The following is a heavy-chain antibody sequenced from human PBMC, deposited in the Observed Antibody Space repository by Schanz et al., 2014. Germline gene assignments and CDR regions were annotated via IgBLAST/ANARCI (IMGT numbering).Heavy chain of an antibody. Sequence: VQLVESGGGLVQPGESLRLSCAASGFSFRKSAMSWVRQAPGKGLEWVALISYDGSSKNHADSVQGRFTISRDNSKNALYLQMDSLRAEDTAVYYCARDQYYFGSGNPFDIWGQGTMVTVSS. CDR2: ISYDGSSK. CDR1: GFSFRKSA. D-gene: IGHD3-10*01. V-gene: IGHV3-33*08. J-gene: IGHJ3*02. CDR3: ARDQYYFGSGNPFDI.